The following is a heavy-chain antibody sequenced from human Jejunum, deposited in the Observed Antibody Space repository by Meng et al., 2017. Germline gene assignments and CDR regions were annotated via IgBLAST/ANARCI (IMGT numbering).Heavy chain of an antibody. J-gene: IGHJ4*02. CDR3: VRDGPNYFDY. CDR1: GFTFSSYW. V-gene: IGHV3-74*03. CDR2: ITNDGSRT. Sequence: VQLVDSGGALVRPGGSLSPSCAASGFTFSSYWMHWVRQAPGKGLVWVSRITNDGSRTMYADSVKGRFIISRDNAKNTLYLQMNSLRAEDTAVYYCVRDGPNYFDYWGQGTLVTVSS.